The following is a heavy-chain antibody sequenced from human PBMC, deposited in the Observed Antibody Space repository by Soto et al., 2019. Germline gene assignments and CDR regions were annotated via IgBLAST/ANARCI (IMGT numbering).Heavy chain of an antibody. CDR3: ATDCSSTTCYPWNWFDP. CDR1: GYTFTSYG. J-gene: IGHJ5*02. V-gene: IGHV1-18*01. CDR2: ISADNGNT. Sequence: QVQLVQSGAEVKKPGASVKVSCKASGYTFTSYGISWVRQAPGQGLEWMGWISADNGNTNYDQKLQGRVTMTTDTSTSTAYMELRSLRSDDTAVYYCATDCSSTTCYPWNWFDPWGQGTLVTVSS. D-gene: IGHD2-2*01.